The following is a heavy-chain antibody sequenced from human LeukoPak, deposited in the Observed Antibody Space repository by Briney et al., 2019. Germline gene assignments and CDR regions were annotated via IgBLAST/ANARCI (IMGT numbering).Heavy chain of an antibody. Sequence: SVKVSCKASGGTFSSYTISWVRQAPGQGLEWMGRIIPILGIANYAQKFQGRVTITADKSTSTAYMELSSLRSEDTAVYYCARGGPDFWSGYYTGSEYYCYYYMDVWGKGTTVTVSS. J-gene: IGHJ6*03. CDR3: ARGGPDFWSGYYTGSEYYCYYYMDV. CDR1: GGTFSSYT. V-gene: IGHV1-69*02. CDR2: IIPILGIA. D-gene: IGHD3-3*01.